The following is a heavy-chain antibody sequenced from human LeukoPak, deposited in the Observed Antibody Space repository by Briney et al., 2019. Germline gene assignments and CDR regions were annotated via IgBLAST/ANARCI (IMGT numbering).Heavy chain of an antibody. CDR3: ARDKSLWSGFLS. J-gene: IGHJ5*02. CDR2: IYYSGST. CDR1: GGSISCYY. D-gene: IGHD3-3*01. Sequence: SETLSLTCTVSGGSISCYYWSWIRQPPGKGLEWIGYIYYSGSTNYNPSLKSRVTISVDTSKNQFSLKLSSVTAADTAVYYCARDKSLWSGFLSWGQGTLVTVSS. V-gene: IGHV4-59*01.